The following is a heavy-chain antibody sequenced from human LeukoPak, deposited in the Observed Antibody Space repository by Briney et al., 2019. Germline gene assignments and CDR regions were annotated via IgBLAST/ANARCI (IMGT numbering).Heavy chain of an antibody. D-gene: IGHD6-6*01. Sequence: PSETLSLTCTVSGGSISSSSYYWGWIRQPPGKGLEWIGSIYYSGSTYYDPSLKSRVTISVDTSKNQFSLKLSSVTAADTAVYYCARDMSSSSDWAYYYYYYYMDVWGKGTTVTVSS. CDR3: ARDMSSSSDWAYYYYYYYMDV. CDR2: IYYSGST. J-gene: IGHJ6*03. V-gene: IGHV4-39*07. CDR1: GGSISSSSYY.